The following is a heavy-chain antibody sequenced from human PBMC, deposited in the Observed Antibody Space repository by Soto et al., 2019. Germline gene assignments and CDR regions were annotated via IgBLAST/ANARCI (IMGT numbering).Heavy chain of an antibody. D-gene: IGHD1-7*01. CDR3: AHRKRTITVATYFDY. CDR2: LYSDGDK. J-gene: IGHJ4*02. V-gene: IGHV2-5*02. CDR1: GFSLATSGEG. Sequence: QITLRESGPTLVKPTQTLTLTCTFSGFSLATSGEGVGWIRQPPRKALQWLATLYSDGDKLYSTALRSRLTISKDTSESHVVLTMPNMDAADTATYFCAHRKRTITVATYFDYWGLGSLVTVSS.